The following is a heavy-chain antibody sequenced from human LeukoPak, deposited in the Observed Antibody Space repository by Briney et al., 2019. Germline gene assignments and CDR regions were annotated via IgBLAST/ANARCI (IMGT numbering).Heavy chain of an antibody. CDR1: GGSISSSSYY. CDR3: ARGRAVNGDHDAFDI. V-gene: IGHV4-31*03. D-gene: IGHD4-17*01. CDR2: IYYSGST. J-gene: IGHJ3*02. Sequence: KASETLSLTCTVSGGSISSSSYYWNWIRQHPGKGLEWIGYIYYSGSTYYNPSLKSRVTISVDTSKNQFSLKLSSVTAADTAVYYCARGRAVNGDHDAFDIWGQGTMVTVSS.